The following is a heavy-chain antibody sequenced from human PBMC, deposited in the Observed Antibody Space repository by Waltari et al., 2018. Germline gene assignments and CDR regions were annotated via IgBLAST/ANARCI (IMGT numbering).Heavy chain of an antibody. J-gene: IGHJ4*02. Sequence: EVQLVESGGGLVQPGRSLRLSCAASGFTFDDSAMHWVRQAPGKGLEWVSGISWNSGSIGYADSVKGRFTISRDNAKNSLYLQMNSLRAEDTALYYCAKDKSSGWYLDYWGQGTLVTVSS. D-gene: IGHD6-19*01. CDR1: GFTFDDSA. CDR2: ISWNSGSI. V-gene: IGHV3-9*01. CDR3: AKDKSSGWYLDY.